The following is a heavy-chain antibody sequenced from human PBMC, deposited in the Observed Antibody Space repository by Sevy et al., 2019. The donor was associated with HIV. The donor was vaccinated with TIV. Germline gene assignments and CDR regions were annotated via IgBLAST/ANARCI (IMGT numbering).Heavy chain of an antibody. CDR1: GGSISSYF. V-gene: IGHV4-59*01. J-gene: IGHJ4*02. D-gene: IGHD1-1*01. CDR3: ARDSTTRPRVLDY. Sequence: QLPETLSLTCSVSGGSISSYFWTWVRQSPGKGLEWIGNIYFTGNTDYSPSLKSRVTLSLDTSKSHFSLILNSVTAADTAVYYCARDSTTRPRVLDYWGQGTLVTVSS. CDR2: IYFTGNT.